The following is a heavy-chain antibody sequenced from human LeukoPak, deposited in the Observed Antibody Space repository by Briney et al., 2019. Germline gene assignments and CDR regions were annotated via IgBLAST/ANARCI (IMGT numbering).Heavy chain of an antibody. Sequence: PGGSLRLSCAVSGFTFSSYWMSWFRQAPGKGLERVGDVGQGGSQKFSVDSVKGRFTISRDNAKNSLSLQMNSLRVEDTAVYYCARDWFDGDYDRFDYWGQGTLVTVSS. CDR2: VGQGGSQK. J-gene: IGHJ4*02. CDR3: ARDWFDGDYDRFDY. V-gene: IGHV3-7*03. D-gene: IGHD4-17*01. CDR1: GFTFSSYW.